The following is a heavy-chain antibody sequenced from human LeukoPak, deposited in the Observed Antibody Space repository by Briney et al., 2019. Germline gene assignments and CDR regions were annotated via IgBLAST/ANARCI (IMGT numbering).Heavy chain of an antibody. CDR3: ATGRGYSSSSYAFDI. Sequence: GASVKVSCKVSGYTLTELSMHWVRQAPGKGLEWMGGFDPEDGETIYAQKFQGRVTMTEGTSTDTAYMELSSLRSEDTAVYYCATGRGYSSSSYAFDIWGQGTMVTVSS. CDR1: GYTLTELS. J-gene: IGHJ3*02. V-gene: IGHV1-24*01. D-gene: IGHD6-6*01. CDR2: FDPEDGET.